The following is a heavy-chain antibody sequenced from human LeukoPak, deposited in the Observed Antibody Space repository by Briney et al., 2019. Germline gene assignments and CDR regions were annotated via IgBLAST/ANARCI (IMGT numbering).Heavy chain of an antibody. V-gene: IGHV3-23*01. CDR3: AKDITYDSSGSYDAFDI. CDR1: GFTFSSYA. D-gene: IGHD3-22*01. Sequence: GGSLRLSCAASGFTFSSYAMSWVRQAPGKGLEWVSAISGSGGGTYYADSVKGRFTISRDNSKNTLYLQMNSLRAEDTAVYYCAKDITYDSSGSYDAFDIWGQGTMVTVSS. CDR2: ISGSGGGT. J-gene: IGHJ3*02.